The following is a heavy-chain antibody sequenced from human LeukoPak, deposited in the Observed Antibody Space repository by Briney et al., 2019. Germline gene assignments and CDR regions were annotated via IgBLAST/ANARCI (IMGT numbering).Heavy chain of an antibody. V-gene: IGHV3-23*01. Sequence: GGSLRLSCEASGFTFSGYAMSWVRQAPGKGLEWVSVSSGGGHNTYYADSVRGRFTMSRDNPRNTIYLQMNGLTAEDTAVYYCAKDRTSWYYAFDCWGQGTLVTVSS. CDR1: GFTFSGYA. CDR3: AKDRTSWYYAFDC. CDR2: SSGGGHNT. J-gene: IGHJ4*02. D-gene: IGHD6-13*01.